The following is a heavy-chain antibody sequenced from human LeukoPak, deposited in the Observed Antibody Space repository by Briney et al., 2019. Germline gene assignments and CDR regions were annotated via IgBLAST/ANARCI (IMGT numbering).Heavy chain of an antibody. D-gene: IGHD6-13*01. CDR1: GGSISSGGYY. CDR3: ARDGEEYSSSSCCDY. J-gene: IGHJ4*02. CDR2: IYYSGST. Sequence: PSETLSLTCTVSGGSISSGGYYWSWIRQHPGKGLEWIGYIYYSGSTYYNPSLKSRVTISVDTSKNQFSLKLSSVTAADTAVYYCARDGEEYSSSSCCDYWGQGTLVTVSS. V-gene: IGHV4-31*03.